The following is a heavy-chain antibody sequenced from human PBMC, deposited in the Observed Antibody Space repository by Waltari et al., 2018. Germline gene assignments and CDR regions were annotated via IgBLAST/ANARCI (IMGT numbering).Heavy chain of an antibody. Sequence: EVRLVESGGGLVQPGGSLRLSCAASAFRFSGDWMHWVRQVPGKGWVWVSRMSRDGRRTDYADYVKGRFTISRDNARNTLNLQMDSLRAEDTSVYFCVRGTNVWPGVDYWGQGTLVTVSS. D-gene: IGHD2-2*01. CDR1: AFRFSGDW. V-gene: IGHV3-74*01. CDR2: MSRDGRRT. J-gene: IGHJ4*02. CDR3: VRGTNVWPGVDY.